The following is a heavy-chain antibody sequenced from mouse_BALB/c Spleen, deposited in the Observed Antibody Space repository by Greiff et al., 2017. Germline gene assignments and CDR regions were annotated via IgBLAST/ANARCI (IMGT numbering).Heavy chain of an antibody. Sequence: EVQRVESGGGLVQPGGSRKLSCAASGFTFSSFGMHWVRQAPEKGLEWVAYISSGSSTIYYADTVKGRFTISRDNPKNTLFLQMTSLRSEDTAMYYCARGNYIYAMDYWGQGTSVTVSS. D-gene: IGHD2-1*01. CDR3: ARGNYIYAMDY. CDR1: GFTFSSFG. V-gene: IGHV5-17*02. J-gene: IGHJ4*01. CDR2: ISSGSSTI.